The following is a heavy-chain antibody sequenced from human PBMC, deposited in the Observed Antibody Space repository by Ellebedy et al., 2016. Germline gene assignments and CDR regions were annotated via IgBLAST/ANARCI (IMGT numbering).Heavy chain of an antibody. Sequence: ASVKVSCKASGGTFSSYAINWVRQATGQGLEWMGWMNPNSGNTGYAQKFQGRVTMTRNTSISTAYMELSSLRSEDTAVYYCARGYCSGGSCYPNWFDPWGQGTLVTVSS. V-gene: IGHV1-8*02. D-gene: IGHD2-15*01. CDR2: MNPNSGNT. J-gene: IGHJ5*02. CDR3: ARGYCSGGSCYPNWFDP. CDR1: GGTFSSYA.